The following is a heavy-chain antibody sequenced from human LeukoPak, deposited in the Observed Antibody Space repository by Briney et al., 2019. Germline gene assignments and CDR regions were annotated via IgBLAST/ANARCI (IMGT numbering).Heavy chain of an antibody. D-gene: IGHD6-19*01. CDR1: GFSFSSYA. CDR3: ARGAVPGYWCFDL. V-gene: IGHV3-13*01. CDR2: IGSAGDT. J-gene: IGHJ2*01. Sequence: GGSLRLSCAASGFSFSSYAMHWVRQATGKGLEWVSGIGSAGDTYYLGSVKGRFTISRENAKNSLYLQVNSLRAGDTAVYYCARGAVPGYWCFDLWGRGTLVTVSS.